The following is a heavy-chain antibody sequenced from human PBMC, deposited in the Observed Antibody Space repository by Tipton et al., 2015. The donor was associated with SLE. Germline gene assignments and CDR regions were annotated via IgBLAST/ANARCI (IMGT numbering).Heavy chain of an antibody. V-gene: IGHV3-21*05. CDR1: GFTFSSYA. J-gene: IGHJ6*02. CDR3: AREGCGVDCYSPYNYYGMDV. Sequence: SLRLSCAASGFTFSSYAMHWVRQAPGKGLEWVSYISSSSSYTNYADSVKGRFTISRDNAKNSLYLQMNSLRAEDTAVYYCAREGCGVDCYSPYNYYGMDVWGQGTTVTVSS. D-gene: IGHD2-21*02. CDR2: ISSSSSYT.